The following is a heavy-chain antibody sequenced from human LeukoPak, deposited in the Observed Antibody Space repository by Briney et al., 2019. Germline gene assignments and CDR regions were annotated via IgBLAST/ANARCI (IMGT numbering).Heavy chain of an antibody. CDR2: ISWNSGSI. Sequence: GRSLRLCCAASGFTFDDYAMHWGRQAPGKGLEWVSGISWNSGSIGYADSVKGRFTTSRDNAKNSLYLQMNSLRAEDTALCYCAKGLYYDSSGYLGTFDYWGQGTLVTVSS. D-gene: IGHD3-22*01. J-gene: IGHJ4*02. CDR3: AKGLYYDSSGYLGTFDY. V-gene: IGHV3-9*01. CDR1: GFTFDDYA.